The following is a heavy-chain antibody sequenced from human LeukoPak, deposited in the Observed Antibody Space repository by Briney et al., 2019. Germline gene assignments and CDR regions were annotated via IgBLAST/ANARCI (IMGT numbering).Heavy chain of an antibody. Sequence: ASVKVSCKASGYTFTSYAMNWVRQAPGQGLEWMGWINTNTGNPTYAQGFTGRFVFSLDTSVSTAYLQISSLKAEDTAVYYCARGGYSSGWFSAWPYYFDYWGQGTLVTVSS. J-gene: IGHJ4*02. D-gene: IGHD6-19*01. CDR2: INTNTGNP. CDR1: GYTFTSYA. V-gene: IGHV7-4-1*02. CDR3: ARGGYSSGWFSAWPYYFDY.